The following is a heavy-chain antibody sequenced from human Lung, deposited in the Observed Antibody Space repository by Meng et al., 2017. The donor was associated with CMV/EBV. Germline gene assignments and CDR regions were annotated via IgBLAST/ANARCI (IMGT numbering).Heavy chain of an antibody. CDR3: AKAFSASWYLEYYDD. CDR1: EFSFSNYA. J-gene: IGHJ4*02. Sequence: ESXKISXAASEFSFSNYAMSWVRQAPGRGLAWVSAITASGSSTYYADSVKGRFTVSRDNSKNTLYLQMNSLRAEDTALYYCAKAFSASWYLEYYDDWGQGTLVTVSS. D-gene: IGHD6-13*01. V-gene: IGHV3-23*01. CDR2: ITASGSST.